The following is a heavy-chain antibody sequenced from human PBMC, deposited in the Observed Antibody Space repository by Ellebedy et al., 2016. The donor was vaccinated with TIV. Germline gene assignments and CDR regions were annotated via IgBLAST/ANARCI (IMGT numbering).Heavy chain of an antibody. CDR3: ARFRPHCSDNSYYSNAFEN. CDR1: GESFSGYY. J-gene: IGHJ3*02. V-gene: IGHV4-34*01. CDR2: INDSGIT. D-gene: IGHD2-15*01. Sequence: SETLSLTXAVYGESFSGYYWSWIRQPPEKGLEWIGEINDSGITRYNPSLESRLTISIDTSRSQASLRLSSVTAADTAVYYCARFRPHCSDNSYYSNAFENWGRGTMVTVSS.